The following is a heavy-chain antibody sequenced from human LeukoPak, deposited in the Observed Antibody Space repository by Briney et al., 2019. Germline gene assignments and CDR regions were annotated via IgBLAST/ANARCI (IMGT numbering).Heavy chain of an antibody. CDR1: GFTFSTYA. J-gene: IGHJ4*02. V-gene: IGHV3-23*01. CDR2: ISGSGGST. Sequence: GGSLRLSCAASGFTFSTYAMSWVRQAPGKGLEWVSTISGSGGSTFYADSVKGRFTISRDNSKNTLYLQMNSLRAEDTAVYYCAKKTVDEEQQLVVFDYWGQGTLVTVSS. D-gene: IGHD6-13*01. CDR3: AKKTVDEEQQLVVFDY.